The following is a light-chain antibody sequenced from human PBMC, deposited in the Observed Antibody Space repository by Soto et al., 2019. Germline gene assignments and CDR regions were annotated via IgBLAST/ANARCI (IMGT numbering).Light chain of an antibody. CDR3: QQYNSYWT. CDR1: QSISSW. J-gene: IGKJ1*01. Sequence: DIQMTQSPSTLSASVVDRVTITCRASQSISSWLAWFQQKPGTAPKLLIYDASSLESGVPSRFSGSGSGTEFTLTISSLQPDDFATYYCQQYNSYWTFGQGTKVDIK. CDR2: DAS. V-gene: IGKV1-5*01.